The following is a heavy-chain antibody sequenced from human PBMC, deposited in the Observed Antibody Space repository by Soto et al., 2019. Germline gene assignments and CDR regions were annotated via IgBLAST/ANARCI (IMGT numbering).Heavy chain of an antibody. V-gene: IGHV3-23*01. CDR3: ARDDARYDVLTAFYFDQ. Sequence: VQLLESGGGLVQPGGSLRLSCAASGFNFNIYAMSWVRQAPGRGLECVSGISGNGGVAYYADSVKGRFTISRDNSKNTLNLQMNGLRAEDTAVYFCARDDARYDVLTAFYFDQWGQGTPVTVSS. J-gene: IGHJ4*02. CDR2: ISGNGGVA. CDR1: GFNFNIYA. D-gene: IGHD3-9*01.